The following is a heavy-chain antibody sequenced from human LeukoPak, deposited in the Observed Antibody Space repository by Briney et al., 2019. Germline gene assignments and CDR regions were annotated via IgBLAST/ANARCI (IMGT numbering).Heavy chain of an antibody. Sequence: GGSLRLSCEASGFTFDDYTMHWVRQAPGKGLEWVSLISWDGGSTYYADSEKGRFTISRDNSKNSLYLQMNSLRTEDTALYYCAKGSDYDFWSGAFDYWGQGTLVTVSS. CDR2: ISWDGGST. D-gene: IGHD3-3*01. J-gene: IGHJ4*02. V-gene: IGHV3-43*01. CDR1: GFTFDDYT. CDR3: AKGSDYDFWSGAFDY.